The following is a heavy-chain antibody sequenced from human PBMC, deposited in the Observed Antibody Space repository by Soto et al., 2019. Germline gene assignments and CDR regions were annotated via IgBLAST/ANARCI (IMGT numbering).Heavy chain of an antibody. D-gene: IGHD3-10*01. J-gene: IGHJ5*02. CDR3: VSGSFPNWFDP. CDR1: GFSLSTSGAG. CDR2: LYWNDDK. Sequence: QITLKESGPTLVKPTQTLTLTCTFSGFSLSTSGAGVGWIRQPPGKALEWLALLYWNDDKRYSPSLKSRLTRPXXTSKNQLVLTASNMDPVDTAPSYCVSGSFPNWFDPWGQGILVLVSS. V-gene: IGHV2-5*01.